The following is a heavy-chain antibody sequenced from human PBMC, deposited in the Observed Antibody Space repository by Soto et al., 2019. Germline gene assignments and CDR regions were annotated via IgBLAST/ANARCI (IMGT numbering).Heavy chain of an antibody. CDR1: GGSISSSNW. CDR2: IYHSGST. V-gene: IGHV4-4*02. Sequence: SETLSLTCAVSGGSISSSNWWSWVRQPPGKGLEWIGEIYHSGSTNYNPSLKSRVTISVDKSKNQFSLKLSSVTAADTAVYYCARVRYYDSSGYLYYYYGMDVCGQGTTVTVSS. CDR3: ARVRYYDSSGYLYYYYGMDV. J-gene: IGHJ6*02. D-gene: IGHD3-22*01.